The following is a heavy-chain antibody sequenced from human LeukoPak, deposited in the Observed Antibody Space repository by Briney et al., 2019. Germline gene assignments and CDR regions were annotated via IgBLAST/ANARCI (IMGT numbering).Heavy chain of an antibody. J-gene: IGHJ3*02. D-gene: IGHD2/OR15-2a*01. Sequence: GRSLRLSCAASGFTFSDYFMSWIRQAPGKGLEWVSYISSNSGSTINYADSVRGRFTISRDNAKNSLYLHMNSLRAEDTAVYFCARPFHDAFDIWGQGTMVTVSS. CDR3: ARPFHDAFDI. CDR1: GFTFSDYF. CDR2: ISSNSGSTI. V-gene: IGHV3-11*01.